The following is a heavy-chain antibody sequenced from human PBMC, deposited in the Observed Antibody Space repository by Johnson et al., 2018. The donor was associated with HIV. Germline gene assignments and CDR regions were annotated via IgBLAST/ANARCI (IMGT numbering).Heavy chain of an antibody. V-gene: IGHV3-11*01. CDR1: GFTFGDYY. Sequence: QVQLVESGGVAVQPGGSLRLSCAASGFTFGDYYMTWIRQAPGKGLEWVSYISSSGNTIYYADSVQGRFTISRDNANNTLYLQMNSLKTEDTAVYYCAKPSAAAGTFAFDIWGQGTMVTVSS. D-gene: IGHD6-13*01. CDR3: AKPSAAAGTFAFDI. J-gene: IGHJ3*02. CDR2: ISSSGNTI.